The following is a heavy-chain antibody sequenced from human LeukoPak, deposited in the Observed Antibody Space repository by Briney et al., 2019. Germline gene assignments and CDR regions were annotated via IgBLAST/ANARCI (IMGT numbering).Heavy chain of an antibody. CDR2: ISWNSGSI. CDR3: AKDLQGYCSGGSCYSAHAFDI. Sequence: GRSLRLSCAASGFTLDDYAMHWVRQAPGKGLEWVSGISWNSGSIGYADSVKGRFTISRDNAKNSLYLQMNSLRAEDTALYYCAKDLQGYCSGGSCYSAHAFDIWGQGTMVTVSS. V-gene: IGHV3-9*01. CDR1: GFTLDDYA. D-gene: IGHD2-15*01. J-gene: IGHJ3*02.